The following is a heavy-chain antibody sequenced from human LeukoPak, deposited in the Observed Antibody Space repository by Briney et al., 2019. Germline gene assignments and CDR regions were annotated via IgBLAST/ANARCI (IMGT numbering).Heavy chain of an antibody. J-gene: IGHJ3*02. V-gene: IGHV3-30-3*01. Sequence: GRSLRLSCAASGFTFSSYAMHWVRQAPGKGLEWVAVISYDGSNKYYADSVKGRLTISRDNSKNTLYLQMNSLRAEDTAVYYCAREFDYGGNSGAFDIWGQGTMVTVSS. D-gene: IGHD4-23*01. CDR2: ISYDGSNK. CDR1: GFTFSSYA. CDR3: AREFDYGGNSGAFDI.